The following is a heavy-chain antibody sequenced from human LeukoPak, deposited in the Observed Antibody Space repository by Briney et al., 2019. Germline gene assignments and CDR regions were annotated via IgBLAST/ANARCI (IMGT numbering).Heavy chain of an antibody. Sequence: SETLSLTCAVYGGSFSGYYWSWIRQPPGKGLEWIGEINHSGSTNYNPSLKSRVTISVDTSKNQFSLKLSSVTAADTAVYYCARERGDIVAFWGQGTTVTVSS. V-gene: IGHV4-34*01. CDR2: INHSGST. CDR1: GGSFSGYY. J-gene: IGHJ6*02. CDR3: ARERGDIVAF. D-gene: IGHD2-15*01.